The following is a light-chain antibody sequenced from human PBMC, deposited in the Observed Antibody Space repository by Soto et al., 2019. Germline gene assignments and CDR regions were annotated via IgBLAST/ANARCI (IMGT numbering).Light chain of an antibody. CDR2: EVT. CDR1: SSDVGGHNY. J-gene: IGLJ1*01. CDR3: SSYRSTSYV. V-gene: IGLV2-14*01. Sequence: QSALTQPASVSGSPGQSITIPCAGSSSDVGGHNYVSWYQQHPGKAPKLLIYEVTNRPSGVSNRFSGSKSGNTASLTISGLQAEDEADYYCSSYRSTSYVFGTGTKVTVL.